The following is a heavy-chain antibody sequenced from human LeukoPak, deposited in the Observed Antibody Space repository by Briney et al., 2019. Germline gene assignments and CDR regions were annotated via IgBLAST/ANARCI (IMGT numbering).Heavy chain of an antibody. CDR3: ARDPGIVVVPAAAHFDY. V-gene: IGHV3-21*01. CDR1: GFTFSSYS. CDR2: ISSSSSYI. D-gene: IGHD2-2*01. Sequence: GGSLRLSCAASGFTFSSYSMNWVRQAPGKGLEWVSSISSSSSYIYYADSVKGRFTISRDNAKNSLYLQMNSLRAEDTAAYYCARDPGIVVVPAAAHFDYWGQGTLVTVSS. J-gene: IGHJ4*02.